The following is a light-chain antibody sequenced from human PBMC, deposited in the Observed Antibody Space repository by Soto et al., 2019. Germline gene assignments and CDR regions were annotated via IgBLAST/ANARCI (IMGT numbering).Light chain of an antibody. J-gene: IGKJ1*01. CDR2: DAS. CDR3: QHGRS. Sequence: RVVKQSTSTLSVSQGEKATLSCRASENVYGNVAWYQQKPGQAPSLLIYDASTRATDIPARFSGSGSGTEFTLTISSLQSADCAIYFCQHGRSFGQGTKVDIK. CDR1: ENVYGN. V-gene: IGKV3-15*01.